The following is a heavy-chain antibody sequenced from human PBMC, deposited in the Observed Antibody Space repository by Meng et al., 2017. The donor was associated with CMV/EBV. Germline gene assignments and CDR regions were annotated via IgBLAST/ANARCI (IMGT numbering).Heavy chain of an antibody. J-gene: IGHJ4*02. D-gene: IGHD3-10*01. CDR2: INWNGGST. CDR1: GFTFDDYG. Sequence: GESLKISCAASGFTFDDYGMSWVRQAPGKGLEWVSGINWNGGSTGYADSVKGRFTISRGNAKNSLYLQMNSLRAEDTALYYCARDTDWDLLWFGEYLDYWGQGTLVTVSS. CDR3: ARDTDWDLLWFGEYLDY. V-gene: IGHV3-20*04.